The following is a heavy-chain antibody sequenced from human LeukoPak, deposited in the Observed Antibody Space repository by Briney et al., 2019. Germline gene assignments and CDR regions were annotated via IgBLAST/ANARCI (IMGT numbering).Heavy chain of an antibody. CDR3: AEIGYYYYYMDV. V-gene: IGHV4-39*01. CDR2: IYYSGST. CDR1: GGSTSSSSYY. J-gene: IGHJ6*03. Sequence: SETLSLTCTVSGGSTSSSSYYWGWLRQPPEEGLEWIGSIYYSGSTYYNPSLKSRVTISVDTSKNQFSLNLSSVTAADTAVYYCAEIGYYYYYMDVWGKGTTVTVSS.